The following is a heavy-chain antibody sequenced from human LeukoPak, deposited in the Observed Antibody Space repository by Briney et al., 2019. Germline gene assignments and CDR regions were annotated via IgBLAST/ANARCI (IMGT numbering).Heavy chain of an antibody. Sequence: ASMKVSCKASGGTFSSYAISWVRQAPGQGLEWMGRIIPILGIANYAQKFQGRVTITADKSTSTAYMELSGLRSEDTAVYYCAGGYSYGYIGYWGQGTLVTVSS. J-gene: IGHJ4*02. V-gene: IGHV1-69*04. CDR3: AGGYSYGYIGY. CDR1: GGTFSSYA. CDR2: IIPILGIA. D-gene: IGHD5-18*01.